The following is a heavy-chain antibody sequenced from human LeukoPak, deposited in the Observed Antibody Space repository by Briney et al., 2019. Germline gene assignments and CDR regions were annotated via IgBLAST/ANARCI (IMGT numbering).Heavy chain of an antibody. Sequence: GGSLRLSCAASGFTFSSYAMSWVRQAPGKGLEWVSAISGSGGSTYYADSVKGRFTISRDNAKNSLYLQMSSLRAEDTAVYYCARDLGGYTRFDYWGQGTLVTVSS. CDR1: GFTFSSYA. D-gene: IGHD1-1*01. CDR3: ARDLGGYTRFDY. V-gene: IGHV3-23*01. J-gene: IGHJ4*02. CDR2: ISGSGGST.